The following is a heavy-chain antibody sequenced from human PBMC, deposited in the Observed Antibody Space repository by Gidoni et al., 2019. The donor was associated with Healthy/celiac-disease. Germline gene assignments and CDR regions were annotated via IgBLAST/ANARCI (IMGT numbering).Heavy chain of an antibody. CDR3: ARGLGPDILTGYSPLHPFDY. V-gene: IGHV4-34*01. CDR2: INHSGST. D-gene: IGHD3-9*01. Sequence: QVQLQQWGAGLLKPSETLSLTCAVYGGSFRGYSWSWIRQPPGKGREWIGDINHSGSTNYTPSLKSRVTISVDTSKNQFSLKLSSVTAADTAVYYCARGLGPDILTGYSPLHPFDYWGQGTLVTVSS. CDR1: GGSFRGYS. J-gene: IGHJ4*02.